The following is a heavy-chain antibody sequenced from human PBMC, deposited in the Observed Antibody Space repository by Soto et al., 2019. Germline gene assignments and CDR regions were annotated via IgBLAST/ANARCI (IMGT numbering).Heavy chain of an antibody. CDR2: IYWDDDE. V-gene: IGHV2-5*02. D-gene: IGHD2-21*01. J-gene: IGHJ4*02. Sequence: QITLKESGPTLVKPTQTLTLTCTFSGFSLNTGGEAVGWIRQPPGKALEWLALIYWDDDERYTSSLQSRLTLPXAXSXNQVVLRMTNMDPVDTATYSCARLRTYYLTGRVSGPVGYFDYWGQGTRVTVSS. CDR1: GFSLNTGGEA. CDR3: ARLRTYYLTGRVSGPVGYFDY.